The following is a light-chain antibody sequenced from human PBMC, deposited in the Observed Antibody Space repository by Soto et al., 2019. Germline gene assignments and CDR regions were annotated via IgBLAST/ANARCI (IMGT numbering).Light chain of an antibody. CDR2: AAS. V-gene: IGKV1-8*01. CDR3: QQYYSYPYT. CDR1: QGISRY. Sequence: AIRMTQSPSSLSASTGDRVTITFRASQGISRYLAWYQQKPGKAPKLLIYAASTLQSGVPSRFSGSGSGTDFTLTISCLQSEDFATYYCQQYYSYPYTFGKGTKLEIK. J-gene: IGKJ2*01.